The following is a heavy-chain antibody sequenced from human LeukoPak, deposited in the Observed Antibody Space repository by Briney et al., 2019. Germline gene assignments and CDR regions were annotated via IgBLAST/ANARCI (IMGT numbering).Heavy chain of an antibody. V-gene: IGHV1-8*01. J-gene: IGHJ4*02. D-gene: IGHD3-9*01. CDR2: MNPGSGDT. Sequence: ASVKVSCKASGCTFTTYDMTWVRQATGQGLEWMGWMNPGSGDTAYAQKFQDRVTMTRDTSISTAYMELSSLESEDTAIYYCARGLGDYNTDWFPVSGYWGQGTLVTVSS. CDR3: ARGLGDYNTDWFPVSGY. CDR1: GCTFTTYD.